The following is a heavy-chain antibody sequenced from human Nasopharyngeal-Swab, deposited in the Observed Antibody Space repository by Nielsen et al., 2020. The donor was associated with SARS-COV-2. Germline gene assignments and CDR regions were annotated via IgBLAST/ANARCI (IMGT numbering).Heavy chain of an antibody. CDR1: GFTFSSYA. V-gene: IGHV3-30-3*01. D-gene: IGHD6-13*01. CDR2: ISYDGSQK. CDR3: ARDQGSSWYTYYYYYGMDV. Sequence: GESLKISCAASGFTFSSYAMHWVRQAPGKGLEWVAVISYDGSQKYYADSVKGRFTISRDNSKNTLYLQMNSLGAEDTAVYYCARDQGSSWYTYYYYYGMDVWGQGTTVTVSS. J-gene: IGHJ6*02.